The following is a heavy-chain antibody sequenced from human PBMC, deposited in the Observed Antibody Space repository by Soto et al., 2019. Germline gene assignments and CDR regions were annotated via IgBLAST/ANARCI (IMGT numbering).Heavy chain of an antibody. Sequence: SVTLSLPSTVSDGTIISGGYYWSWIRQHPGKGLEWIGYIYYSGSTYYNPSLKSRVTISVDTSKNQFSLKLSSVTAADTAVYYCARSGYSYGPNPLLYWGQGTLVTVSS. V-gene: IGHV4-31*03. CDR1: DGTIISGGYY. J-gene: IGHJ4*02. CDR3: ARSGYSYGPNPLLY. D-gene: IGHD5-18*01. CDR2: IYYSGST.